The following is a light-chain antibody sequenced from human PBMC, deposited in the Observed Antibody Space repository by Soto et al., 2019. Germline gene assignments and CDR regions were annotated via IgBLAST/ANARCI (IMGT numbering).Light chain of an antibody. J-gene: IGKJ1*01. V-gene: IGKV1-17*01. CDR3: LQHNSYPQT. CDR1: QGIRDA. CDR2: AAS. Sequence: DIQMTQTTSSLSASVGDRVTITCRASQGIRDALGWYQQKPGKAPKRLIYAASSLRSGVPSRFSGSGSGTEFTLTISSLQPEDFATHYCLQHNSYPQTFGQGTKVEIK.